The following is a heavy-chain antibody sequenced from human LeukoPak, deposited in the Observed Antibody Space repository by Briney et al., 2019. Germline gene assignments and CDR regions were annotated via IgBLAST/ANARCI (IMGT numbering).Heavy chain of an antibody. V-gene: IGHV1-69*01. CDR2: IIPIFGTA. CDR3: ARDQTYYDFWSGSGAEDY. J-gene: IGHJ4*02. Sequence: SVKVSCKASGGTFSSYAISWVRQAPGQGLEWMGGIIPIFGTASYAQKFQGRVTIIADESTSTAYMELSSLRSEDTAVYYCARDQTYYDFWSGSGAEDYWGQGTLVTVSS. CDR1: GGTFSSYA. D-gene: IGHD3-3*01.